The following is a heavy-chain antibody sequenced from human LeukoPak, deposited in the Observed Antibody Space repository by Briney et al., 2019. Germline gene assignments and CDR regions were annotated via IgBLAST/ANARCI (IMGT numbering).Heavy chain of an antibody. CDR3: AKLGLWFGDPYSRGGAFDI. D-gene: IGHD3-10*01. V-gene: IGHV3-21*04. J-gene: IGHJ3*02. Sequence: PGGSLRLSCAASGFTFSSYSMNWVRQAPGKGLEWVSSISSSSSYIYYADSVKGRFTISRDNSKNTLYLQMNSLRAEDTAVYYCAKLGLWFGDPYSRGGAFDIWGQGTMVTVSS. CDR2: ISSSSSYI. CDR1: GFTFSSYS.